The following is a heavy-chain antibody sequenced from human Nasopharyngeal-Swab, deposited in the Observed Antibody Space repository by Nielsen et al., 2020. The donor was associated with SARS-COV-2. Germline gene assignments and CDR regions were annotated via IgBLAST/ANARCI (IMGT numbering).Heavy chain of an antibody. D-gene: IGHD2-21*01. CDR1: GGSISSYY. Sequence: SETLSLTCTVSGGSISSYYWSWIRQPPGKGLEWIGYIYYSGGTNYNPSLKSRVTISVDTSKNQFSLKLSSVTAADTAVYYCARLVRGAVFNWFDPWGQGTLVTVSS. CDR2: IYYSGGT. J-gene: IGHJ5*02. CDR3: ARLVRGAVFNWFDP. V-gene: IGHV4-59*08.